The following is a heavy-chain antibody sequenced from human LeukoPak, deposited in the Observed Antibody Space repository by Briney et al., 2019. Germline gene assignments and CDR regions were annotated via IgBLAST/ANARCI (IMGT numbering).Heavy chain of an antibody. CDR1: GYTFTSYA. D-gene: IGHD2-15*01. Sequence: GASVKVSCKASGYTFTSYAMHWVRQAPGQRLEWMGWINAGNGNTKYSQKFQGRVTITRDTSASTAYMELSSLRSEDTAVYYCARAYGDRAVGNYWGQGTLVTVSS. CDR2: INAGNGNT. J-gene: IGHJ4*02. V-gene: IGHV1-3*01. CDR3: ARAYGDRAVGNY.